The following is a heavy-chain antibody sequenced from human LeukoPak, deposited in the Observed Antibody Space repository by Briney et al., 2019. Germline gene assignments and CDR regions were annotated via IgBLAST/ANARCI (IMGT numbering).Heavy chain of an antibody. D-gene: IGHD3-22*01. CDR2: IYYSGST. J-gene: IGHJ4*02. Sequence: PSETLSLTCAVSGYSISSSNWWGWIRQPPGKGLEWIGYIYYSGSTYYNPSLKSRVTISVDTSKNQFSLKLSSVTAADTAVYYCAREGSIYYSDSSGYLGYWGQGTLVTVSS. V-gene: IGHV4-28*03. CDR3: AREGSIYYSDSSGYLGY. CDR1: GYSISSSNW.